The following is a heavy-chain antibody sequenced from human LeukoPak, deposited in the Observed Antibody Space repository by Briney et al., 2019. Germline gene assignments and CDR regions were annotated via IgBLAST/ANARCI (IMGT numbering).Heavy chain of an antibody. D-gene: IGHD2-2*01. J-gene: IGHJ4*02. Sequence: SETLSLTCTVSGGSISSSSYYWGWIRQPPGKGLEWIGSIYYSGSTYYNPSLKSRVTISVDTSKNQFSLKLSSVTAADTAVYYCARAGPVVPAAIYFDYWGQRTLVTVSS. CDR1: GGSISSSSYY. CDR3: ARAGPVVPAAIYFDY. CDR2: IYYSGST. V-gene: IGHV4-39*01.